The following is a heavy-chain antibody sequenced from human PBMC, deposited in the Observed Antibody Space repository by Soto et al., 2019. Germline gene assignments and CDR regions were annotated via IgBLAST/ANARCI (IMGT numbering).Heavy chain of an antibody. CDR1: GFTFSDYY. V-gene: IGHV3-11*05. J-gene: IGHJ4*02. CDR2: VSSSSSYK. CDR3: ARGGHHTSNWFVPDY. Sequence: PGGSLRLSCAASGFTFSDYYMNWIRHVPWKGLEWVSHVSSSSSYKNYADSVKDRFIISRDNPKNSVYLQMNSLTGDDTAVYYCARGGHHTSNWFVPDYWGQGTLVTVSS. D-gene: IGHD2-2*01.